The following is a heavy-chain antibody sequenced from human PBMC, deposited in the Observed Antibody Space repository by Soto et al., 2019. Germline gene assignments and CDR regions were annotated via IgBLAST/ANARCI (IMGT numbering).Heavy chain of an antibody. Sequence: SETLSLTCSVSGYSISSGYYWGWIRQPPGKGLEWIGTIYHSGSTYYSSSLKSRVTISLDTSKNQFSLKMRSLTAADTAVYFCARDAPTLVRGVMAAFDIWGQGTMVTVSS. CDR3: ARDAPTLVRGVMAAFDI. J-gene: IGHJ3*02. CDR1: GYSISSGYY. D-gene: IGHD3-10*01. CDR2: IYHSGST. V-gene: IGHV4-38-2*02.